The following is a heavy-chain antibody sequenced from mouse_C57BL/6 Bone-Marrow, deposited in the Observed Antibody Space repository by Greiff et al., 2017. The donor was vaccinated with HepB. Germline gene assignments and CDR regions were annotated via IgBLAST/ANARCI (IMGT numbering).Heavy chain of an antibody. Sequence: VKLVESGPGLVAPSQRLSITCTVSGFSLTSYGVDWVRQSPGKGLEWLGVIWGVGSTNYNSALKSRLSISKDNSKSQVFLKMNSLQTDDTAMYYCARNYGSSPFAYWGQGTLVTVSA. CDR2: IWGVGST. CDR3: ARNYGSSPFAY. D-gene: IGHD1-1*01. V-gene: IGHV2-6*01. CDR1: GFSLTSYG. J-gene: IGHJ3*01.